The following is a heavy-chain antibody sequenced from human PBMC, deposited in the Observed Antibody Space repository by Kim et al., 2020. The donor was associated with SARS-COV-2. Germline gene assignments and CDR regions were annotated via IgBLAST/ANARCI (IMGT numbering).Heavy chain of an antibody. J-gene: IGHJ4*02. V-gene: IGHV4-59*01. Sequence: SPNHNPSLKSRVTISLDTSKNQFSLRLSSVTAADTAVYYCARFGGSLWDSWGQGTLVTVSS. CDR2: SP. D-gene: IGHD6-25*01. CDR3: ARFGGSLWDS.